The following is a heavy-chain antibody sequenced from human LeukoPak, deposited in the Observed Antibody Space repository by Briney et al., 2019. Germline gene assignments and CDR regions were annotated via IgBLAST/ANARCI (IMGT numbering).Heavy chain of an antibody. J-gene: IGHJ4*02. Sequence: TGGSLRLSCAAHGFTFSSNAMHWVSQAPGRGLEWVAFISYDGSTIYNADSVKGRFTISRDNSKNTLSLQIHSLRAEDTAGDYCAKDLATKYALDYWGQGTLVTVSS. CDR3: AKDLATKYALDY. CDR2: ISYDGSTI. V-gene: IGHV3-30*18. CDR1: GFTFSSNA. D-gene: IGHD2-8*01.